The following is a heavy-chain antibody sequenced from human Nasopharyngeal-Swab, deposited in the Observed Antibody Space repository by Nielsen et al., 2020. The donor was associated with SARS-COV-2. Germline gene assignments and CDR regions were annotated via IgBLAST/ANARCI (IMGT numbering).Heavy chain of an antibody. V-gene: IGHV3-21*01. CDR3: ARLEGQTEIMMYAGGYMDV. CDR2: ISSSSYK. J-gene: IGHJ6*03. D-gene: IGHD2-8*01. CDR1: GFTFNNYN. Sequence: GGSLRLSCAASGFTFNNYNFNWVRQAPGKGLEWVSSISSSSYKYYADSVKGRFTISRDNAKNSLYLQMNSLRVEDTAVYYCARLEGQTEIMMYAGGYMDVWGKGTTVTVSS.